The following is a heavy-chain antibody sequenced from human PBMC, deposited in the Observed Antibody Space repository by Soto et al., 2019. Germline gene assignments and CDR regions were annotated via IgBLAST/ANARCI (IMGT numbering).Heavy chain of an antibody. J-gene: IGHJ4*01. CDR2: ISSSSSYI. V-gene: IGHV3-21*01. CDR3: ARDLGYDFWSDPSLLIDY. Sequence: PGGYLRLSCAASGFTFSSYSMNWVRQAPGKGLEWVSSISSSSSYIYYADSVKGRFTISRDNAKNSLYLQMNSLRAEDTAVYYCARDLGYDFWSDPSLLIDYWGQGTLVTASS. CDR1: GFTFSSYS. D-gene: IGHD3-3*01.